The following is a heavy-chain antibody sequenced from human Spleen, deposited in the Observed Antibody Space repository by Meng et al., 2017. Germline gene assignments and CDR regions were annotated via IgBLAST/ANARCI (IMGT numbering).Heavy chain of an antibody. CDR2: ISAHSGNT. CDR3: ARDCSGGSCHSPLDY. Sequence: QVQLVQSGAEGKKPGASVKVSCKASGYTFPDYWLHWVRRAPGQGLEWMGWISAHSGNTNFAQKLQGRVTMTTDTSTSTAYMELRSLRSDDTAVYYCARDCSGGSCHSPLDYWGQGTLVTVSS. V-gene: IGHV1-18*04. CDR1: GYTFPDYW. D-gene: IGHD2-15*01. J-gene: IGHJ4*02.